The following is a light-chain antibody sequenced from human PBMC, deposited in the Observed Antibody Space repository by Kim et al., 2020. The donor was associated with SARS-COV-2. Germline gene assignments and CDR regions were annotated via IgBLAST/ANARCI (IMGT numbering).Light chain of an antibody. CDR1: QDINSA. J-gene: IGKJ5*01. CDR2: DAS. CDR3: QQFDNDPIT. V-gene: IGKV1D-13*01. Sequence: AVHLTQSPSSLSASIGDRVTVSCRASQDINSALAWYQQRPGRSPTLLLYDASTLQGGVPSRFSGRGSGTRFTLTIDNLQPEDFGTYFCQQFDNDPITLGQRTRLEIK.